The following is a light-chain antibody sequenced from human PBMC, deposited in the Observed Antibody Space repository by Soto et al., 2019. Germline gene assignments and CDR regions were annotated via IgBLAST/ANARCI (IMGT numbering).Light chain of an antibody. Sequence: EKALTQSPVTLSLSPGERATLSCRASQSVSSNLAWYQQRPGQAPRLLIYGASTSASGVPDRFSGSGSGTEFILTISRLQSEDSAVYYCQQYDVWPALTFGGGTKVDIK. J-gene: IGKJ4*01. V-gene: IGKV3-15*01. CDR3: QQYDVWPALT. CDR2: GAS. CDR1: QSVSSN.